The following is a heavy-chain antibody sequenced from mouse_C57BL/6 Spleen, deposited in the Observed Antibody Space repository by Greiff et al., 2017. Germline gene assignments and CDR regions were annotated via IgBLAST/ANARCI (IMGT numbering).Heavy chain of an antibody. J-gene: IGHJ3*01. CDR1: GYAFSSSW. CDR3: ARSYYYGFAY. CDR2: IYPGDGDT. Sequence: VKLQESGPELVKPGASVKFSCKASGYAFSSSWMNWVKQRPGKGLEWIGRIYPGDGDTNYNGKFKGKATLTADKSSSTAYMQLSSLTSEYSAVYFCARSYYYGFAYWGQGTLVTVSA. D-gene: IGHD1-1*01. V-gene: IGHV1-82*01.